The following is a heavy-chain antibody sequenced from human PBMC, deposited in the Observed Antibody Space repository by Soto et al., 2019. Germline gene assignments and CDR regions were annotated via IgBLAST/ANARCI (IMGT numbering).Heavy chain of an antibody. J-gene: IGHJ4*02. CDR3: AKGHWVVVAALYYFDY. Sequence: GGSLRLSCAASGFTFSNYAMNWVRQAPGKGLEWVSIISANGGGTYYADSVKGRFTISRDNSRNTLYLQMNSLRAEDTAVYYCAKGHWVVVAALYYFDYWGQGALVTVSS. D-gene: IGHD2-15*01. CDR1: GFTFSNYA. V-gene: IGHV3-23*01. CDR2: ISANGGGT.